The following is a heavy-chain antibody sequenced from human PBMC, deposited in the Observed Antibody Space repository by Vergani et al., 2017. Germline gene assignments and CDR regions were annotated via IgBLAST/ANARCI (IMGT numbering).Heavy chain of an antibody. CDR2: IIPIFGTA. V-gene: IGHV1-69*01. CDR1: GGTFSSYA. Sequence: QVQLVQSGAEVKKPGSSVKVSCKASGGTFSSYAISWVRQAPGQGLEWMGGIIPIFGTANYAQKFQGRVTITADESTSTAYMELSSLRSEDTAVYYCAKDHYGDYEGGPDAFDIWGQGTMVTVSS. J-gene: IGHJ3*02. D-gene: IGHD4-17*01. CDR3: AKDHYGDYEGGPDAFDI.